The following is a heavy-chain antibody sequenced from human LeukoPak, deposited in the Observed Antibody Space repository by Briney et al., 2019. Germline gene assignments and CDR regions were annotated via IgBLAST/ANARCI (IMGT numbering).Heavy chain of an antibody. CDR2: IYTSGST. V-gene: IGHV4-61*02. CDR1: GGSISSGSYY. CDR3: ARDKKSRRRKINVFDI. J-gene: IGHJ3*02. Sequence: SETLSLTCTVSGGSISSGSYYWSWIRQPAGKGLEWIGRIYTSGSTNYNPSLKSRVTISVDTSKNQFSLKLSSVTAADTAVYYCARDKKSRRRKINVFDIWGKGKMVTVSS.